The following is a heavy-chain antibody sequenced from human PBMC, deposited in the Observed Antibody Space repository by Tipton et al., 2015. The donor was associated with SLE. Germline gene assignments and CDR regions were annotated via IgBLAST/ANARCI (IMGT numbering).Heavy chain of an antibody. CDR2: IYYNRHT. Sequence: TLSLTCTVSGASISSHYWSWIRQPPGKKLEWIGYIYYNRHTNYIPSLESRVPISIDTSKNQFSLSLRSVTAADTAVYYCARIIAGHGDAFDVWGQGTMVTVSS. CDR3: ARIIAGHGDAFDV. CDR1: GASISSHY. J-gene: IGHJ3*01. V-gene: IGHV4-59*11.